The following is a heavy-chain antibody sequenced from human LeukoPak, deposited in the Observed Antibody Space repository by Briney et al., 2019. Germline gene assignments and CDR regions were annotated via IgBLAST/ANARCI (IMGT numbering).Heavy chain of an antibody. CDR1: GYTFTGYY. Sequence: GASVKVSCKASGYTFTGYYMHWVRQAPGQGLEWMGRINPNSGGTNYAQKFQGRVTMTRDTSISTAYMELSRLRSDDTAVYYCARQTTVTTEGYYYGMDVWGQGTTVTVSS. J-gene: IGHJ6*02. CDR3: ARQTTVTTEGYYYGMDV. D-gene: IGHD4-17*01. V-gene: IGHV1-2*06. CDR2: INPNSGGT.